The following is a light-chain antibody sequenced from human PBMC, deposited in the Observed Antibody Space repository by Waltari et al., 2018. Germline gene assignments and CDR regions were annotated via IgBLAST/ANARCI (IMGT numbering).Light chain of an antibody. J-gene: IGLJ7*01. V-gene: IGLV1-36*01. CDR2: YND. CDR3: AVWDDGLRTVL. CDR1: TSHIGSNS. Sequence: QSVLTQPPSASEAARKSVPISCSGGTSHIGSNSVSWYQQFPETAPKLLIYYNDRRPSGVSDRFSGSTSGTSASLAISGLQTDDEADYYCAVWDDGLRTVLFGGGTRLTVL.